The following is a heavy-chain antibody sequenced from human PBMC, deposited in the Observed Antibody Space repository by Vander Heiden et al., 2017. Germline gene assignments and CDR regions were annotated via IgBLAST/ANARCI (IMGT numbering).Heavy chain of an antibody. J-gene: IGHJ4*01. CDR1: GFTCRSYR. CDR3: ARDRYNDFWSGTFDY. V-gene: IGHV3-30*01. D-gene: IGHD3-3*01. Sequence: QEQLVESGGGVVQPGRSLRLSCAASGFTCRSYRMHGVRQAPGKGREWWALISYDGTNKYYADSVKGRFTISRDNSKNTLYLQMNSLRAEDTAVYYCARDRYNDFWSGTFDYWGQGTLVTVSS. CDR2: ISYDGTNK.